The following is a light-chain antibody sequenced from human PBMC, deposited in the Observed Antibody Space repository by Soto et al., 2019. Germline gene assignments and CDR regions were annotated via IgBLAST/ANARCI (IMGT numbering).Light chain of an antibody. CDR3: QSYDSSLSAVV. Sequence: QSVLTQPPSVSGAPGQRVTISCTGSSSNIGAGYDVHWYQQLPGTAPKLLIYGNSNRPSGVPDRFSGSKSGTSASLAITGLQAGDEADYYCQSYDSSLSAVVFGGVTKVTVL. CDR1: SSNIGAGYD. CDR2: GNS. V-gene: IGLV1-40*01. J-gene: IGLJ2*01.